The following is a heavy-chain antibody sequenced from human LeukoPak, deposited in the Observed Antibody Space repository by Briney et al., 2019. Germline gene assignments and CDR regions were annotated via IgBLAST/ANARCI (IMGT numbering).Heavy chain of an antibody. CDR2: IYSSGST. CDR1: GGSVNNNY. Sequence: SETLSLTCTVSGGSVNNNYWGWIRQPPGKGLEWVGYIYSSGSTTYNPSLESRLTISIDTSKNHFSLKLSSVSAADTAVYYCAKRAVTTAGDLWFDPWGQGTLVTVSS. CDR3: AKRAVTTAGDLWFDP. D-gene: IGHD2-21*01. J-gene: IGHJ5*02. V-gene: IGHV4-59*08.